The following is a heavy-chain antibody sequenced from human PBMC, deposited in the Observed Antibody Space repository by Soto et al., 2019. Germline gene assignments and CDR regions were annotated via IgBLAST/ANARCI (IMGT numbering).Heavy chain of an antibody. CDR3: TRGGDAYKNGH. V-gene: IGHV4-61*05. Sequence: SETLSLTCTVSGGSISSSSYYWGWIRQPPGKGLEWIGFIHYSGSTNYNPSLKSRVTMSVDTSKNQFSLKLTSVNAADTAVYYCTRGGDAYKNGHWGQGTLVTSPQ. D-gene: IGHD2-21*01. J-gene: IGHJ4*02. CDR1: GGSISSSSYY. CDR2: IHYSGST.